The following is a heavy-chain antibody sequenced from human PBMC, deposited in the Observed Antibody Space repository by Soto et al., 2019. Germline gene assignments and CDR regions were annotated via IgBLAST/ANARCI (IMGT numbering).Heavy chain of an antibody. CDR3: AKRNPVAGYFFDV. CDR1: GFTLTTYA. Sequence: HLLESGGGLIQPGGSLRLYCAASGFTLTTYAMTWVRQVPGRGLEWVSTISAGVGTTYYADSVKGRFTISRDIPKNTLFLQMDSLRAEDTAVYYCAKRNPVAGYFFDVWGQGTMVTVSS. J-gene: IGHJ3*01. D-gene: IGHD6-19*01. CDR2: ISAGVGTT. V-gene: IGHV3-23*01.